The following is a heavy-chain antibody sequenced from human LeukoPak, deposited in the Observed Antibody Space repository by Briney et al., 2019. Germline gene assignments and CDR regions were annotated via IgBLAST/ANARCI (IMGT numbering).Heavy chain of an antibody. D-gene: IGHD6-19*01. J-gene: IGHJ4*02. CDR3: VGGHQWLAFDS. CDR1: GGSISSYY. V-gene: IGHV4-59*08. Sequence: SETLSLTCTVPGGSISSYYWSWIRQPPEKGLEWIGYIYYSGSTNYNPSLKSRVTMSVDTSKNQFSLNLTSVSAADTAVYYCVGGHQWLAFDSWVQGALVTVSS. CDR2: IYYSGST.